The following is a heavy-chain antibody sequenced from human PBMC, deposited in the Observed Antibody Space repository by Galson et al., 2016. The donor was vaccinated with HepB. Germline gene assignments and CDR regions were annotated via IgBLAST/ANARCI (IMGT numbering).Heavy chain of an antibody. D-gene: IGHD3-22*01. Sequence: SVKVSCKASGYTFTGYYMHWVRQAPGQGLEWMGRINPNSGGTNYAQKFQGRVTMTRDTSISTAYMELSRLRSDDTAVYYCARDLNTPGSGYYWGYFDYWGQGTLVTVSS. J-gene: IGHJ4*02. CDR3: ARDLNTPGSGYYWGYFDY. CDR2: INPNSGGT. V-gene: IGHV1-2*06. CDR1: GYTFTGYY.